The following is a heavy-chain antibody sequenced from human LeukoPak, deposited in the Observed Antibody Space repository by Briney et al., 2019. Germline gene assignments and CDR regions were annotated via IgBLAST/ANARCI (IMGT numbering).Heavy chain of an antibody. V-gene: IGHV4-4*07. D-gene: IGHD6-13*01. CDR3: ARGSSSWYGFDY. J-gene: IGHJ4*02. Sequence: SETLSLTCSVSGGSISSYYWSWIRQPAGKGLEWIGRIYTSGSTNYNPSLKSRVTTSVDKSKNQFSLKLSSVTAADTAVYYCARGSSSWYGFDYWGQGTLVTVSS. CDR1: GGSISSYY. CDR2: IYTSGST.